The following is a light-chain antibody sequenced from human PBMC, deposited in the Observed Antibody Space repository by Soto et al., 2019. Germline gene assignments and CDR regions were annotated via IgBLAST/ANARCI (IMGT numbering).Light chain of an antibody. CDR3: QQYYSTPRT. CDR2: GAS. CDR1: QSVSSN. Sequence: EIVMTQSPATLSVSPGERATLSCRASQSVSSNLAWYQQKPGQAPRLLIYGASTRESGVPDRFSGSGSGTDFTLTISSLQAEDVAVYYCQQYYSTPRTFGQGTKVDIK. V-gene: IGKV3-15*01. J-gene: IGKJ1*01.